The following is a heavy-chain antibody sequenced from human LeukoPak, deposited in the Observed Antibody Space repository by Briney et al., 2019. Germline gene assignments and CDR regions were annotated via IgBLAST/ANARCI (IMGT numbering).Heavy chain of an antibody. CDR2: INPNSGGT. V-gene: IGHV1-2*02. CDR3: ARLGPFDWSFDY. CDR1: GYTFTGYY. D-gene: IGHD3-9*01. Sequence: ASVKVSCKASGYTFTGYYMHWVRRAPGQGLEWMGWINPNSGGTNYAQKFQGRVTMTRDTSISTAYMELNRLRSDDTAVYYCARLGPFDWSFDYWGQGTLVTVSS. J-gene: IGHJ4*02.